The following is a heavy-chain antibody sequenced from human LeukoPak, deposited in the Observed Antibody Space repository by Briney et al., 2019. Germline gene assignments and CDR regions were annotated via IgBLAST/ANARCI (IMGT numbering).Heavy chain of an antibody. CDR2: ISSSGSTI. CDR1: GFTFSDYY. D-gene: IGHD6-19*01. CDR3: ARRIYSSGWDDAFDI. V-gene: IGHV3-11*01. Sequence: PGGSLRLSCAASGFTFSDYYMSWIRQAPGKGLEWVSYISSSGSTIYYADSVKGRFTISRDNAKNSLYLQMNSLRAEDTAVYYCARRIYSSGWDDAFDIWGQGTMVTASS. J-gene: IGHJ3*02.